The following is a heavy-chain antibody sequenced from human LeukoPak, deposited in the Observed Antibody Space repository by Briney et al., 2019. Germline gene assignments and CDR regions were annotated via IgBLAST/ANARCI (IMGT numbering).Heavy chain of an antibody. J-gene: IGHJ4*02. CDR3: ARVKVWNYDY. V-gene: IGHV3-7*01. CDR2: IKLDGSEK. CDR1: GFTFGKYW. D-gene: IGHD1-7*01. Sequence: GGSLRLSCVASGFTFGKYWMSWVRQAPGKGLEWVANIKLDGSEKNYVDSVKGRFTISRDNAKNSLYLQMNSLRDEDTAVYYCARVKVWNYDYWGQGTLVTVSS.